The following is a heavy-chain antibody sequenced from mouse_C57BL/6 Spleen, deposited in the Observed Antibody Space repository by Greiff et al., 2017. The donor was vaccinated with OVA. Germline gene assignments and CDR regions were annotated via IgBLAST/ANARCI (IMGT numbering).Heavy chain of an antibody. D-gene: IGHD2-1*01. V-gene: IGHV1-19*01. CDR2: INPYNGGT. J-gene: IGHJ4*01. Sequence: VQLQQSGPVLVKPGASVKMSCKASGYTFTDYYMNWVKQSHGKSLEWIGVINPYNGGTSYNQKFKGKATLTVDKSSSTAYMELNSLTSEDSAVYYCARRGGNHIYYAMDYWGQGTSVTVSS. CDR3: ARRGGNHIYYAMDY. CDR1: GYTFTDYY.